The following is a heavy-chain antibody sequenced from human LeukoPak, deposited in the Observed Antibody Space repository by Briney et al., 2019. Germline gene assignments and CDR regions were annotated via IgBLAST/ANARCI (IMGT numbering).Heavy chain of an antibody. CDR2: INEDGSER. Sequence: AGGSLRLSCAASGFRFNSYWMTWVRQAPGKGLEWAANINEDGSERNYVDSVKGRFTISRDNAKKSVYLQMNSLRGDDTAVYHCARDRPITVSGVVTLPWGQGTLVTVSS. CDR1: GFRFNSYW. CDR3: ARDRPITVSGVVTLP. D-gene: IGHD3-3*01. V-gene: IGHV3-7*01. J-gene: IGHJ5*02.